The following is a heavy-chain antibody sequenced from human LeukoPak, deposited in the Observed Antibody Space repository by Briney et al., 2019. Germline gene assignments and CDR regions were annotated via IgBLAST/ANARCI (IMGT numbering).Heavy chain of an antibody. CDR2: IYHSGST. J-gene: IGHJ5*02. D-gene: IGHD3-22*01. CDR3: VVTYYYDGSGYYYGWFDP. CDR1: GYSISSGYY. V-gene: IGHV4-38-2*02. Sequence: SETLSLTCTVSGYSISSGYYWGWIRQPPGKGLEWIGSIYHSGSTYYNPSLKSRVTISVDTSKNQFSLKLSSVTAADTAVYYCVVTYYYDGSGYYYGWFDPWGQGTLVTVSS.